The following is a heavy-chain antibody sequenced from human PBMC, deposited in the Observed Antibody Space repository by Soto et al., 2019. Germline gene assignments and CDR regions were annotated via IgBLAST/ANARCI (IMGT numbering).Heavy chain of an antibody. CDR3: ARDQGCYCSGGSCYYCYGMDV. V-gene: IGHV3-7*01. J-gene: IGHJ6*02. CDR2: IKQDGSEK. Sequence: PGGSLRLSCASSGFTFISYWMSWVRQAPGKGLEWVANIKQDGSEKYYVDSVKGRFTISRDNAKNSLYLQMNSLRAEDTAVYYCARDQGCYCSGGSCYYCYGMDVWGQGTTVTVSS. D-gene: IGHD2-15*01. CDR1: GFTFISYW.